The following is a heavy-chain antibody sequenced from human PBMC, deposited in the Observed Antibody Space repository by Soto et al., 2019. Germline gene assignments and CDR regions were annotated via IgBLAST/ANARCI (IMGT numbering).Heavy chain of an antibody. V-gene: IGHV1-69*01. D-gene: IGHD3-22*01. Sequence: QVQLVQSGAEVKKPGSSVKVSCKASGGTFSRFGISWVRQAPGQGLEWMGGIIPIFGTANYARKFQDRVTFTADESTGTACLQMTSLRSEDAAVYYCARDSYPEHDSSGSNCWAWWYFDLWGRGTLVMVSS. CDR1: GGTFSRFG. J-gene: IGHJ2*01. CDR2: IIPIFGTA. CDR3: ARDSYPEHDSSGSNCWAWWYFDL.